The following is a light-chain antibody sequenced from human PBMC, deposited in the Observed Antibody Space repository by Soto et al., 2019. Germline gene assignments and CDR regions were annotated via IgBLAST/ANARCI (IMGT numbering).Light chain of an antibody. J-gene: IGKJ1*01. CDR1: QSVRSY. V-gene: IGKV3-20*01. CDR3: QQYGSSPTWT. CDR2: GAS. Sequence: EIVLTQSPATLSLSPGERATLSCRPSQSVRSYFAWYQQKPGQAPRLLIYGASTRATGIPDRFSGSGSGTDFTLTISRLEPEDSAVYYCQQYGSSPTWTFGQGTKVDIK.